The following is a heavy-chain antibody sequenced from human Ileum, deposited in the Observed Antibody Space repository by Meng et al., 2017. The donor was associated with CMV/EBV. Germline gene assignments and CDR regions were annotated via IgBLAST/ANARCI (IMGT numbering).Heavy chain of an antibody. CDR2: ISSSSSYI. Sequence: GESLKISCAASGFTFSSYSMNWVRQAPGKGLEWVSSISSSSSYIYYADSVKGRFTISRDNAKNSLYLQMNSLRAEDTAVYYCARDRPIFGVVIVGMDVWGQGTTVTVSS. D-gene: IGHD3-3*01. V-gene: IGHV3-21*01. CDR1: GFTFSSYS. J-gene: IGHJ6*02. CDR3: ARDRPIFGVVIVGMDV.